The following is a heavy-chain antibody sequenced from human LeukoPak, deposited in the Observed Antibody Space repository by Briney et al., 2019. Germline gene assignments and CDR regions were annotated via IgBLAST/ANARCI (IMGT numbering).Heavy chain of an antibody. J-gene: IGHJ3*02. Sequence: GGSLRLPCTASGFTVSNNYMSWVRQAPGKGLEWVSISYSDTNTNYADSVKGRFTISRDTSQNTLSLQMNSLRAEDTAVYYCVRKNRDFNAAFDIWGQGTVVTVSA. CDR3: VRKNRDFNAAFDI. D-gene: IGHD1-14*01. V-gene: IGHV3-53*01. CDR2: SYSDTNT. CDR1: GFTVSNNY.